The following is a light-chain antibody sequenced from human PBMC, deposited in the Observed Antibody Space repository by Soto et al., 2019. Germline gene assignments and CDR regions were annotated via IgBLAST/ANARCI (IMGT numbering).Light chain of an antibody. CDR2: RND. CDR1: SSNIGSNF. Sequence: QSVLTQPSSASGTPGQRVTISCSGSSSNIGSNFVYWYQQLPGTAPKLLIYRNDQRPLGVPDRFSGSKSGTSASLAIGGLRSEDEADYYCAAWDDSLNVVFGGGTKLTVL. V-gene: IGLV1-47*01. J-gene: IGLJ2*01. CDR3: AAWDDSLNVV.